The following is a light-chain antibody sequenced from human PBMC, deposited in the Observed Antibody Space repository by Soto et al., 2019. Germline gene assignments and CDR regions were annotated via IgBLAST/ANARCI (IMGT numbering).Light chain of an antibody. J-gene: IGKJ3*01. CDR3: QQANSFPFT. Sequence: DIQMTQSPSSVSASVGDRVTITCRASQDIRTWLAWYQQKPGKAPKLLIYVSSSLQSGVPSRFSGSGSGTDFTLTISSLQPADFATYYCQQANSFPFTFGPGTKVDLK. CDR1: QDIRTW. CDR2: VSS. V-gene: IGKV1-12*02.